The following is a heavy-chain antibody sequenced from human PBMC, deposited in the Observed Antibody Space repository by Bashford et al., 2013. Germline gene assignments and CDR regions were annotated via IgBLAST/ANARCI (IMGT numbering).Heavy chain of an antibody. V-gene: IGHV5-51*01. Sequence: WVRQMPGRGLEWMGIIYPGDLDTRYGPSFQGHVTISVDTSITTAYLQLSSLEASDTAMYYCARHGVGGGNAKRIDYWGQGTLVTVSS. CDR2: IYPGDLDT. J-gene: IGHJ4*02. CDR3: ARHGVGGGNAKRIDY. D-gene: IGHD3-16*01.